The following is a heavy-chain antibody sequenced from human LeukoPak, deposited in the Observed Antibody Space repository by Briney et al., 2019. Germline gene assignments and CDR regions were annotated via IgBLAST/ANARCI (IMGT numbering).Heavy chain of an antibody. Sequence: GSSVKVSCKASGGTFSSYAISWVRQAPGQGLEWRGRIIPIFGTANYAQKFQGRVTITTDESTSTAYMELSSLRSEDTAVYYCARDRYDSSGYYYPPRGNAFDIWGQGTMVTVSS. D-gene: IGHD3-22*01. CDR1: GGTFSSYA. CDR2: IIPIFGTA. J-gene: IGHJ3*02. V-gene: IGHV1-69*05. CDR3: ARDRYDSSGYYYPPRGNAFDI.